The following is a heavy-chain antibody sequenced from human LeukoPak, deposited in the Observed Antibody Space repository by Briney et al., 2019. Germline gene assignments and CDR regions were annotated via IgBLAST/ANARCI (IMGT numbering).Heavy chain of an antibody. D-gene: IGHD3-3*01. CDR1: GGSISSYY. V-gene: IGHV4-59*08. CDR3: ARHAVYYDFWSGPDY. CDR2: IYYSGST. J-gene: IGHJ4*02. Sequence: SETLSLTCTVSGGSISSYYWSWIRQPPGKGLEWIGYIYYSGSTNYNPSLKSRVTISVDTSKNQFSLKLSSVTAADTAVYYCARHAVYYDFWSGPDYWGQGTLVTVSS.